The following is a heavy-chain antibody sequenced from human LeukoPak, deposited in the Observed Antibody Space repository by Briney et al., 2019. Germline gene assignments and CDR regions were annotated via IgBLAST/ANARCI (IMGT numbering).Heavy chain of an antibody. V-gene: IGHV4-38-2*02. D-gene: IGHD3-10*01. CDR3: ARKRNYYGSGGHWFDP. Sequence: SETLSLTCTVSGYSISSGYYWGWIRQPPGKGLEWIGSIYHSGSTYYNPSLKSRVTISVDTSKNQFSLKLSSVTAADTAVYYCARKRNYYGSGGHWFDPWGQGTLVTVSS. CDR2: IYHSGST. J-gene: IGHJ5*02. CDR1: GYSISSGYY.